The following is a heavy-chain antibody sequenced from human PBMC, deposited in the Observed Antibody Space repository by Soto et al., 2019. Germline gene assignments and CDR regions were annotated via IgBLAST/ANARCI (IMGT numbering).Heavy chain of an antibody. J-gene: IGHJ6*03. CDR1: AGSIGSGFYY. CDR2: IYSRGNT. Sequence: SAGSIGSGFYYWSWIRQHPGKGLEWIGDIYSRGNTYYKPSLKSRVTISLDTSDNQFSLTLSSVTAADTAVYYCARGTYYFYMDVWGKGTTVTVSS. V-gene: IGHV4-31*02. CDR3: ARGTYYFYMDV.